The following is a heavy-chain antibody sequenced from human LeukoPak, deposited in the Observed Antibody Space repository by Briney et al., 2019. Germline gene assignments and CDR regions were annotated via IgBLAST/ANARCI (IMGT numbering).Heavy chain of an antibody. D-gene: IGHD6-13*01. Sequence: ASVKVSCKASGYTFTSYGISWVRQAPGQGLEWMGWISAYNGNTNYAQKLQGRVTMTTDTSTSTAYMELRSLRSDDTAVYYCARDVGYSSSWTTTGDYRGQGTLVTVSS. CDR1: GYTFTSYG. J-gene: IGHJ4*02. CDR3: ARDVGYSSSWTTTGDY. V-gene: IGHV1-18*01. CDR2: ISAYNGNT.